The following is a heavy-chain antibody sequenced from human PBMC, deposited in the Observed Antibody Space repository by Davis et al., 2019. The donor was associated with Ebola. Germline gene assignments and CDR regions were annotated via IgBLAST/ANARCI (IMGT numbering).Heavy chain of an antibody. Sequence: ASVKVSCKASSYTFTSYGISWVRQAPGQGLEWMGWISAYNGNTNYAQKLQGRVTMTTDASRSTAYMELRSLRSDNKAVDYCAREAGATTRIYDSWGQGTLVTVSS. CDR2: ISAYNGNT. J-gene: IGHJ5*01. D-gene: IGHD1-26*01. V-gene: IGHV1-18*01. CDR3: AREAGATTRIYDS. CDR1: SYTFTSYG.